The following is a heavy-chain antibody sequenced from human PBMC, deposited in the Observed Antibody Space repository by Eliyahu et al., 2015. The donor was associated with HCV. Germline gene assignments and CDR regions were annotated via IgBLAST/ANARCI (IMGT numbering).Heavy chain of an antibody. CDR1: GFNFXPXW. D-gene: IGHD3-10*01. V-gene: IGHV3-15*01. CDR3: VADQADLGFGELDS. Sequence: EVQLLESGGGLVKPGGSLXLSCTAXGFNFXPXWMXWXRQAPGXGLEWVARLKSKTSGETADYLTPVKGRFTISRDDSRNTVYLQMASLKTEDTAVYYCVADQADLGFGELDSWGQGVLVTVSS. J-gene: IGHJ4*02. CDR2: LKSKTSGETA.